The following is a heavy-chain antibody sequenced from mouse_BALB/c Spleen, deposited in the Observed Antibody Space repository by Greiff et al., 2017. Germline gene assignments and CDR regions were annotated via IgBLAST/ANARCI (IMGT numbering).Heavy chain of an antibody. CDR2: ISYSGST. Sequence: VQLKESGPGLVKPSQSLSLTCTVTGYSITSDYAWNWIRQFPGNKLEWMGYISYSGSTSYNPSLKSRISITRDTSKNQFFLQLNSVTTEDTATYYCARGVVATDYWGQGTTLTVSS. CDR1: GYSITSDYA. D-gene: IGHD1-1*01. J-gene: IGHJ2*01. CDR3: ARGVVATDY. V-gene: IGHV3-2*02.